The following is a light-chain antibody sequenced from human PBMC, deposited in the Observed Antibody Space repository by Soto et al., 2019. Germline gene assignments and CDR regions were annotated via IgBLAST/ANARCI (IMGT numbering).Light chain of an antibody. V-gene: IGKV1-5*03. CDR3: QHYNSYPWT. CDR1: QSISSW. J-gene: IGKJ1*01. Sequence: MYQSPSTVSASVGDRVTITCRASQSISSWLAWYQQKPGKAPKLLIYKASSLESGVPSRFSGSGSGTEFTLTISSLQPDDFATYYCQHYNSYPWTFGQGTNVDIK. CDR2: KAS.